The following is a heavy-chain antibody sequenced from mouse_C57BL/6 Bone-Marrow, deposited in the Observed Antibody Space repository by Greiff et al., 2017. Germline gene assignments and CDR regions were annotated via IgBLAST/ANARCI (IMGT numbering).Heavy chain of an antibody. D-gene: IGHD4-1*01. Sequence: LMESGAELARPGAPVKMSCKASGYPFPSYTMPWVKQRPGRGLEWIGYLNPSSGYTKTNQKFKDKATLSAAKSSSTAYMQLSSLTSEDSAVYYCARRRTGTRGDYWGQGTTLTVSS. J-gene: IGHJ2*01. CDR2: LNPSSGYT. CDR3: ARRRTGTRGDY. V-gene: IGHV1-4*01. CDR1: GYPFPSYT.